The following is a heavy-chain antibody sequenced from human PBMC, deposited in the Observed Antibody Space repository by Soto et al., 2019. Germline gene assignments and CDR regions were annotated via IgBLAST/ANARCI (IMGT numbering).Heavy chain of an antibody. J-gene: IGHJ4*02. CDR2: INPNSGGT. D-gene: IGHD6-13*01. CDR1: GYTFTGYY. CDR3: ARAPTTLGYSSSWTRYYFDY. V-gene: IGHV1-2*02. Sequence: QVQLVQSGAEVKKPGASVKVSCKASGYTFTGYYMHWVRQAPGQGLEWMGWINPNSGGTNYAQKFQGRVTMTRDTSISTAYMELSRLRSDDTAVYYCARAPTTLGYSSSWTRYYFDYWGQGTLVTVSS.